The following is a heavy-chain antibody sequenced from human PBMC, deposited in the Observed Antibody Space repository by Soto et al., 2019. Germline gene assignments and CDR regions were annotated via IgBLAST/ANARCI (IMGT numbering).Heavy chain of an antibody. J-gene: IGHJ4*02. CDR1: GGTFSSYT. V-gene: IGHV1-69*02. Sequence: SVKVSCKASGGTFSSYTISWVRQAPGQGLEWMGRIIPILGIANYAQKFQGRVTITADKSTSTAYMELSSLRSEDTAVYYCASYYGSGSYYKAGPLAFDYWGQGTLVTVSS. CDR3: ASYYGSGSYYKAGPLAFDY. D-gene: IGHD3-10*01. CDR2: IIPILGIA.